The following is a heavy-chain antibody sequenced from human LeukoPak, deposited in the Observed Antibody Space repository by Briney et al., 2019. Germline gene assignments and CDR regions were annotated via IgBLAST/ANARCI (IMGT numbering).Heavy chain of an antibody. Sequence: SETLSLTCTVSGGSISSYYWSWIRQPPGKGLEWIGYIYYSGSTNYNLSLKSRVTISVDTSKNQFSLKLSSVTAADTAVYYCARGNYPGDSGYWGQGTLVTVSS. D-gene: IGHD1-7*01. CDR2: IYYSGST. CDR1: GGSISSYY. J-gene: IGHJ4*02. CDR3: ARGNYPGDSGY. V-gene: IGHV4-59*01.